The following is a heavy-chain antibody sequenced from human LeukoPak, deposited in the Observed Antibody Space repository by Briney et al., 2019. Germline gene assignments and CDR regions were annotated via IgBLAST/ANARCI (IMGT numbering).Heavy chain of an antibody. V-gene: IGHV1-2*02. CDR3: ARARYYYASGNVGGY. J-gene: IGHJ4*02. CDR2: INPNSGGT. Sequence: ASVKVSCKASGYTFTGYYMHWVRQAPGQGLEWMGWINPNSGGTNYAQKFQGRVTMTRDTSISTAYMELSRLRSDDTAVYYCARARYYYASGNVGGYWGQGTLVTVSS. D-gene: IGHD3-10*01. CDR1: GYTFTGYY.